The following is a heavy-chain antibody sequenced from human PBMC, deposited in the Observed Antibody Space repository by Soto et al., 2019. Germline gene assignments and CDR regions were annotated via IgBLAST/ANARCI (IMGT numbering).Heavy chain of an antibody. D-gene: IGHD3-10*01. CDR1: GDSVSRNSAA. V-gene: IGHV6-1*01. CDR3: AKTPGVITMVRGVIMPCYYGMDV. Sequence: SQALSLTCAISGDSVSRNSAAWNWIRQSPSRGLEWLGRAYYRSKWYNDYAVSVKSRITINPDTSKNQFSLQLYSVTPEDTAVYYCAKTPGVITMVRGVIMPCYYGMDVWGQGPTVTVCS. CDR2: AYYRSKWYN. J-gene: IGHJ6*02.